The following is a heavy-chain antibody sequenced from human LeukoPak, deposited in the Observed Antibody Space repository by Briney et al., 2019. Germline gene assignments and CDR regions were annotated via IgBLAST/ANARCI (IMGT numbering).Heavy chain of an antibody. V-gene: IGHV3-66*02. CDR2: IYSGGST. Sequence: GGSLRLSCAASGFTVSSNYMSWVRQAPGKGLEWVSVIYSGGSTYYADSVKGRFTISRDNSKNTLYLRMNSLRAEDTAVYYCARTPIVVVIADDAFDIWGQGTMVTVSS. CDR3: ARTPIVVVIADDAFDI. CDR1: GFTVSSNY. J-gene: IGHJ3*02. D-gene: IGHD2-21*01.